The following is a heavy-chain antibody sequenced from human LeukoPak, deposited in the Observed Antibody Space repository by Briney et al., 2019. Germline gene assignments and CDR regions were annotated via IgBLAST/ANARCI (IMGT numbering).Heavy chain of an antibody. V-gene: IGHV3-23*01. Sequence: GGSLRLSCAASGFTFRSFAMTWVRQAPGKGLEWVASVTGNHGPTYNTDSVKDRFTISRDNSQNTLYLQMDSLRAEDTAVYYCTKDPNGDYVGAFDPWGQGTLVTVSS. CDR1: GFTFRSFA. D-gene: IGHD4-17*01. J-gene: IGHJ5*02. CDR2: VTGNHGPT. CDR3: TKDPNGDYVGAFDP.